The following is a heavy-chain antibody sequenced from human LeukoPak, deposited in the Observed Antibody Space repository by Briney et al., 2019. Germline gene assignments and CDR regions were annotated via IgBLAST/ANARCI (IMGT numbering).Heavy chain of an antibody. D-gene: IGHD3-16*01. CDR1: GYTFTSSG. Sequence: ASVNVSCKASGYTFTSSGISWVRQAPGQGLKWMGWISGYNSNTNYAQKFQDRVTMTTDTSTSTAYMELRSLRSDDTAVYYCAREGRDAYNFDYWGQGTLVTVSS. V-gene: IGHV1-18*01. J-gene: IGHJ4*02. CDR2: ISGYNSNT. CDR3: AREGRDAYNFDY.